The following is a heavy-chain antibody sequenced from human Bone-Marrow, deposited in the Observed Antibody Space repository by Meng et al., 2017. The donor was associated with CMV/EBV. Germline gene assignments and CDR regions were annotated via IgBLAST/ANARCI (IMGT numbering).Heavy chain of an antibody. CDR1: GGSISSGDYY. V-gene: IGHV4-30-4*08. Sequence: SCTVSGGSISSGDYYWSWIRQPPGKGLEWIGYIYYSGGTYYNPSLKSRVTISVDTSKNQFSLKLSSVTAADTAVYYCARDKYSSSPSLGLLWGQGTLVTVSS. D-gene: IGHD6-6*01. CDR3: ARDKYSSSPSLGLL. CDR2: IYYSGGT. J-gene: IGHJ4*02.